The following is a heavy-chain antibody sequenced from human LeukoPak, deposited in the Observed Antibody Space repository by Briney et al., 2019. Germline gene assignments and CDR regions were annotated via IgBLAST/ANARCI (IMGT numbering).Heavy chain of an antibody. CDR1: GFTFSTYS. CDR2: ITGRSNYI. Sequence: GGSLRLSCAASGFTFSTYSMAWVRQAPGKGLEWVSSITGRSNYIYYADSVKGRFTISRDNAKNSLYLQMNSLRAEDTAVYYCARVEGNGDTQSFDYWGQGTLVTVSS. CDR3: ARVEGNGDTQSFDY. J-gene: IGHJ4*02. V-gene: IGHV3-21*01. D-gene: IGHD2-21*02.